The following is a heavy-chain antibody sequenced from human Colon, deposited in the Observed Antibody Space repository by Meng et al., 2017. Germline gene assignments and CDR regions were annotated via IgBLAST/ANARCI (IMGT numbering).Heavy chain of an antibody. D-gene: IGHD1-26*01. CDR1: GFTFSSHW. CDR3: VGPNSGIYWEYFQH. CDR2: INTDGSTT. Sequence: VQQVESGGGLVQPGGSLRSSCAASGFTFSSHWMHWVRQAPGKGLVWVSRINTDGSTTYYADSVKGRFTVSRDNAKNTLYLQMNSLRDEDTAVYYCVGPNSGIYWEYFQHWGQGTLVTVSS. V-gene: IGHV3-74*01. J-gene: IGHJ1*01.